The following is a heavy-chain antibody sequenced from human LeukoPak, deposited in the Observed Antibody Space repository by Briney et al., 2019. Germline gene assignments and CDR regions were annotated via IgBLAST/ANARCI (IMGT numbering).Heavy chain of an antibody. CDR1: GYTFTSNY. CDR3: ASSTYYYDSSGYYFDY. V-gene: IGHV1-46*01. J-gene: IGHJ4*02. CDR2: ISPTGGST. Sequence: ASVKVSCKAFGYTFTSNYMHWVRQAPGQGPEWMGVISPTGGSTTYAQKFQGRVTITADESTSTAYMELSSLRSEDTAVYYCASSTYYYDSSGYYFDYWGQGTLVTVSS. D-gene: IGHD3-22*01.